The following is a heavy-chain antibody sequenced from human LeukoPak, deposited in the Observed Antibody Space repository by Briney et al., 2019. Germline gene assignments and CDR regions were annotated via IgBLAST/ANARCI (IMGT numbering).Heavy chain of an antibody. Sequence: ASVKVSCKVSGYTLTELSMHWVRQAPGKGLEWMGGFEPEDGETIYAQKFQGRVTMTEDTSTDTAYMELSSLRSEDTAVYYCATAPILAYLYSSGWYTPFDYWGQGTLVTVSS. CDR2: FEPEDGET. CDR3: ATAPILAYLYSSGWYTPFDY. J-gene: IGHJ4*02. D-gene: IGHD6-19*01. CDR1: GYTLTELS. V-gene: IGHV1-24*01.